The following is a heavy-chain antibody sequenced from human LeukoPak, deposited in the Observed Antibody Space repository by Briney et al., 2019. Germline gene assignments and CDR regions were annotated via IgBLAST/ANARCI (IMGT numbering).Heavy chain of an antibody. V-gene: IGHV1-2*02. Sequence: ASVKVSCKASGYTFTGYYMHWVRQAPGQGLEWMGWINPNSGGTNYAQKFQGRVTMTRDTSISTAYMELSRLRSDDAAVYYCAREALTFLNWFDPWGQGTLVTVSS. J-gene: IGHJ5*02. CDR3: AREALTFLNWFDP. CDR1: GYTFTGYY. CDR2: INPNSGGT. D-gene: IGHD3-3*01.